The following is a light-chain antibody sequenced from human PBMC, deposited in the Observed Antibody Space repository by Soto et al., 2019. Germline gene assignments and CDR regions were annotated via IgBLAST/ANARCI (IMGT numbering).Light chain of an antibody. J-gene: IGKJ5*01. CDR2: DAS. CDR1: QSVSSY. Sequence: EIVLTQSPATLSLSPGERATLSCRASQSVSSYLAWYQQKPRQAPRLLIYDASNRATGIPARFSGSGSGTDFTLTISSLEPEDFAVYYCQQRSNWSFTFGQGTRLEIK. CDR3: QQRSNWSFT. V-gene: IGKV3-11*01.